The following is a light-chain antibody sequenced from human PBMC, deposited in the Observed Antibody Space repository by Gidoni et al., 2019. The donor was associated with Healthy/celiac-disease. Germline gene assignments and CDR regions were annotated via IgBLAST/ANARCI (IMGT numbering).Light chain of an antibody. V-gene: IGLV1-40*01. J-gene: IGLJ2*01. CDR1: SSNIDAGYD. CDR2: GNS. Sequence: QSVLTQPPSESGAPGQRVTISCTGSSSNIDAGYDVHWYQQLPGTAPKLLIYGNSNRPSGVPDRFSGSKSGTSASLAITGLQAEDEADYYCQSYDSSLSGSVVFGGGTKLTVL. CDR3: QSYDSSLSGSVV.